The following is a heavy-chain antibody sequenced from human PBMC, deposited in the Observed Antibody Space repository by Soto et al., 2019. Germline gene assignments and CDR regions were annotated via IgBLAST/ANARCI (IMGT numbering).Heavy chain of an antibody. Sequence: SETLSLTCAVYGGSFSGYYWSWIRQPPGKGLEWIGEINHSGSTNYNPSLKSRVTISVDTSKNQFSLKLSSVTAADTAVYYCARGAYGSGSYYRIGWFDPWGQGTLVTVSS. CDR1: GGSFSGYY. CDR3: ARGAYGSGSYYRIGWFDP. V-gene: IGHV4-34*01. J-gene: IGHJ5*02. D-gene: IGHD3-10*01. CDR2: INHSGST.